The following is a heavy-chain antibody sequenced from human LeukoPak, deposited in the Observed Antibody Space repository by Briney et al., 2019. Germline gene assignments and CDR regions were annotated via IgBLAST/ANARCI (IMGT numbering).Heavy chain of an antibody. V-gene: IGHV3-74*01. CDR1: GFTFSSYW. D-gene: IGHD5-18*01. CDR2: IKGDGSST. Sequence: GGSLRLSCAASGFTFSSYWMHWVRHTPGKGLVWVSRIKGDGSSTSYADSVKGRFTISRDNAKNTLYLQMNSLRAEDTAVYYCARDGYSFGHDFNYWGQGTLVTVSS. J-gene: IGHJ4*02. CDR3: ARDGYSFGHDFNY.